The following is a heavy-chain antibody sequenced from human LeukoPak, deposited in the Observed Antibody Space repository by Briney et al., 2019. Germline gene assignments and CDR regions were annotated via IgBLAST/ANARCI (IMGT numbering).Heavy chain of an antibody. CDR1: GGSVSSGSYC. CDR2: IYYSGGT. CDR3: ARDSGSDYYGMDV. J-gene: IGHJ6*02. Sequence: SETLSLTCTVSGGSVSSGSYCWSWIRQPPGKGLEWIGYIYYSGGTNYNPSLKSRVTISIDTSKKQFSLRLSSVTAADTAVYYCARDSGSDYYGMDVWGQGTTVTVSS. D-gene: IGHD5-12*01. V-gene: IGHV4-61*01.